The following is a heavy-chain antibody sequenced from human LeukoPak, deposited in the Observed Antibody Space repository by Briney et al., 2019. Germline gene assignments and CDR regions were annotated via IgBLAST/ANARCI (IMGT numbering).Heavy chain of an antibody. CDR1: GFTFSSYA. J-gene: IGHJ4*02. Sequence: GGSLRLSCAASGFTFSSYAMSWVRQAPGKGLEWVSAISGSGGSTYYADSVKGRFTISRDNSKNTLYLQMNSLRAVDTAVYYCAKDPYYYDSSGYYGIFDYWGQGTLVTVSS. D-gene: IGHD3-22*01. V-gene: IGHV3-23*01. CDR2: ISGSGGST. CDR3: AKDPYYYDSSGYYGIFDY.